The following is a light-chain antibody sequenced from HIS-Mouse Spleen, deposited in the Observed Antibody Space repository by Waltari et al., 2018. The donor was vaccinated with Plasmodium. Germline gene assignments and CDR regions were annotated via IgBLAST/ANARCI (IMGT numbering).Light chain of an antibody. CDR3: SSYAGSNNLV. Sequence: QSALTQPPSASGSPGQSVTISCTGTSSEVGGYNYVSWYQQHPGKAPNLMIYEVSKRPSGVPVRFCGSKSGNTASLTVSGLQAEDEADYYCSSYAGSNNLVFGGGTKLTVL. CDR1: SSEVGGYNY. V-gene: IGLV2-8*01. J-gene: IGLJ2*01. CDR2: EVS.